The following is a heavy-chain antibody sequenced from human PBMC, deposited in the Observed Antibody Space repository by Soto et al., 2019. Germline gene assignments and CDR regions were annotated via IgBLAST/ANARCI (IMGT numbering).Heavy chain of an antibody. Sequence: EASVKVSCKASGYTFTSYAMHWVRQAPGQRLEWMGWINAGNGNTKYSQKFQGRVTITRDTSASTAYMELSSLRSEDTAVYYCARDTYYYDSSGYSVLFVFVFWGQGTLVTVS. CDR1: GYTFTSYA. CDR3: ARDTYYYDSSGYSVLFVFVF. J-gene: IGHJ4*02. CDR2: INAGNGNT. D-gene: IGHD3-22*01. V-gene: IGHV1-3*01.